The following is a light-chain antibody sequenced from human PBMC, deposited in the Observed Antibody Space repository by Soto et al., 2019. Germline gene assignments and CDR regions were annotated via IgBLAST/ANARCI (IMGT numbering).Light chain of an antibody. CDR2: DAS. Sequence: EIVLTQSPATLSLSPGERATLSCRASQSVRSYLAWYQQKPGRAPRLLIYDASNRTTGIPARFSGSGSGTDFTLTISSLEPADFAVYYCQQRSNWPPYTFGQGTKLEIK. J-gene: IGKJ2*01. CDR1: QSVRSY. CDR3: QQRSNWPPYT. V-gene: IGKV3-11*01.